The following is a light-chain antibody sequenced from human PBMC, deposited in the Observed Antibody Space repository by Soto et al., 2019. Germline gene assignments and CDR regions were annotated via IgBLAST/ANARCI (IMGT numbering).Light chain of an antibody. CDR1: SSDVGGYNY. CDR2: DVS. J-gene: IGLJ1*01. V-gene: IGLV2-14*01. CDR3: SSYTSSSTLSTYV. Sequence: QSALTQPASVSGSPGQSITISCTGTSSDVGGYNYVSWYQQHPGKAPKLMIYDVSNRPSGVSNHFSGSKSGNTASLIISGLQAEDEADYYCSSYTSSSTLSTYVFGTGTQVTVL.